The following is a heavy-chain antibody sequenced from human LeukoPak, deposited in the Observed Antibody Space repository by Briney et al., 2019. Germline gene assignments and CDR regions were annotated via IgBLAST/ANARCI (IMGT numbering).Heavy chain of an antibody. Sequence: GGSLRLSCAASGFTFSSYAMSWVRQAPGKGLEWVSAIRGSGGSTYYADSVKGRFTISRDNSKNTLYLQVNSLRAEDTAVYYCAKGGKWDVTPFDYWGQGTLVTVSS. V-gene: IGHV3-23*01. CDR1: GFTFSSYA. CDR3: AKGGKWDVTPFDY. D-gene: IGHD1-26*01. J-gene: IGHJ4*02. CDR2: IRGSGGST.